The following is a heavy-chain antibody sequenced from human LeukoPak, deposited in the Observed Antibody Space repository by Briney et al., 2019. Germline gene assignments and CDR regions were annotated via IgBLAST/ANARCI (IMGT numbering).Heavy chain of an antibody. J-gene: IGHJ4*02. D-gene: IGHD6-13*01. CDR1: GDSISSSSYY. V-gene: IGHV4-39*01. Sequence: PSETLSLTCTVSGDSISSSSYYWGWIRQPPGKGLEWIGSIYYSGSTYYNPSLKSRVTISVDTSKNQFSLKLSSVTAADTAVYYCARHGSSWKTFDYWGQGTLVTVSS. CDR3: ARHGSSWKTFDY. CDR2: IYYSGST.